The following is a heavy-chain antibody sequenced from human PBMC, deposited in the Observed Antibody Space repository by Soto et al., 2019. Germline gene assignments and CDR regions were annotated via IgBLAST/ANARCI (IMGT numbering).Heavy chain of an antibody. J-gene: IGHJ4*02. CDR2: MYHSGST. CDR1: GGSISSYS. D-gene: IGHD5-18*01. Sequence: PSESLSLTCTVSGGSISSYSWSWIRQPPGKGLEWIGYMYHSGSTYYNPSLKSRVTISIDRSKNQFSLKLSSVTAADTAVYYCASNSYGYIFYDHWGQGTLVTVSS. V-gene: IGHV4-30-2*01. CDR3: ASNSYGYIFYDH.